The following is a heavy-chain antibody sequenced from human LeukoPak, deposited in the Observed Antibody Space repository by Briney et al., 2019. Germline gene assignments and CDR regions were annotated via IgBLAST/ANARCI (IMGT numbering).Heavy chain of an antibody. J-gene: IGHJ4*02. CDR2: IIPIFGTA. CDR3: ARREDGYETGSTIDY. V-gene: IGHV1-69*06. Sequence: SVKVSCKASGGTFSSYAISWVRQAPGQGLEWMGGIIPIFGTANYAQKFQGRVTITADKSTSTAYMELSSLRSEDTAVYYCARREDGYETGSTIDYWGQGTLVTVSS. D-gene: IGHD5-24*01. CDR1: GGTFSSYA.